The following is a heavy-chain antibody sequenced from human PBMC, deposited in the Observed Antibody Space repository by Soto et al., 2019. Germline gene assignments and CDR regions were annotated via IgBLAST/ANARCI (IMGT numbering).Heavy chain of an antibody. CDR3: ARGYGYDSSGYYPAGTIPGWFDP. CDR2: IYYSGST. J-gene: IGHJ5*02. V-gene: IGHV4-30-4*01. D-gene: IGHD3-22*01. CDR1: GGSISSGDYY. Sequence: LSLTCTVSGGSISSGDYYWSWIRQPPGKGLEWIGYIYYSGSTYYNPSLKSRVTISVDTSKNQFSLKLSSVTAADTAVYYCARGYGYDSSGYYPAGTIPGWFDPWGQGTLVTVSS.